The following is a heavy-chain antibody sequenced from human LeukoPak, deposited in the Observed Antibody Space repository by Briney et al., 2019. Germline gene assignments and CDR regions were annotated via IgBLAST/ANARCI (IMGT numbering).Heavy chain of an antibody. CDR3: ARCDSSRWNGIDY. D-gene: IGHD6-13*01. Sequence: GGSLRLSCAASAFTFSSYAMSWVRQAPGKGLEWVSVIHSGGNTYYADSVKGRFTISRDNSRNTMDLQMNSLRAEDTAVYYCARCDSSRWNGIDYWGQGTLVTVSS. J-gene: IGHJ4*02. V-gene: IGHV3-53*01. CDR1: AFTFSSYA. CDR2: IHSGGNT.